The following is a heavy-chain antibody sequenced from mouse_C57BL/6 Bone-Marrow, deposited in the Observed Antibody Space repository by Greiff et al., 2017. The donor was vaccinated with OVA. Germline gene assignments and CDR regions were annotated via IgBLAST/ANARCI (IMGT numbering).Heavy chain of an antibody. Sequence: DVKLVESGGGLVQPKGSLKLSCAASGFTFTTYAMHWVRQAPGKGLEWVARIRSKSSNNATYYADSVKDRFTISRDDSQSMLYLQMNNLKTEDTAMYYCVKGGSSPWYFDVWGTGTTVTVSS. V-gene: IGHV10-3*01. CDR3: VKGGSSPWYFDV. D-gene: IGHD1-1*01. J-gene: IGHJ1*03. CDR2: IRSKSSNNAT. CDR1: GFTFTTYA.